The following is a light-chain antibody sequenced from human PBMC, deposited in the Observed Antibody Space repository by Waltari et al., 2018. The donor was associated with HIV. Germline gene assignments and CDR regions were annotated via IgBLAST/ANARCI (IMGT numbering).Light chain of an antibody. Sequence: QSALTQPASVSGSPGQSITISCTGTSSDVGRYNYVSWYQQHPGKAPKLLLYGVSNRPSGVSNRFSGSKSGNTASLTISGLQAEDEALYYCSSYTVTGTLNWVFGGGTKLTVL. CDR2: GVS. CDR1: SSDVGRYNY. J-gene: IGLJ3*02. V-gene: IGLV2-14*03. CDR3: SSYTVTGTLNWV.